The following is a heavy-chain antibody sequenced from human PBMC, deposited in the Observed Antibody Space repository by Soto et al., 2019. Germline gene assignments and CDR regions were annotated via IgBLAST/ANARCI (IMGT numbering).Heavy chain of an antibody. CDR2: IRSKADGGTI. V-gene: IGHV3-15*07. CDR1: GFTFNNAW. Sequence: EVQLVESGGGLVRPGGSLRLSCVASGFTFNNAWMNWVRQAPGKGLEWVGRIRSKADGGTIDYAAPVKEGFTISRDDSKNTLRLQMNSLKTEDTAVYYCTREPDYSNYFEYWGQGTLVTVSS. CDR3: TREPDYSNYFEY. D-gene: IGHD4-4*01. J-gene: IGHJ4*02.